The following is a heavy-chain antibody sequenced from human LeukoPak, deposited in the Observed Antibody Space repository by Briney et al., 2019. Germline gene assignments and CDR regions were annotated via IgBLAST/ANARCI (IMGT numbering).Heavy chain of an antibody. CDR3: ITPLPYSAQ. V-gene: IGHV3-15*07. J-gene: IGHJ4*02. Sequence: GGSLRLSCAASGFTFSNAYMNWVRQAPGKGLEWVGRIKPKTDGGTTEYAAPVKDRFSISRDDSKSMMYLQMNSLKTEDTAVYYCITPLPYSAQGGQGTLVTVSS. CDR2: IKPKTDGGTT. CDR1: GFTFSNAY. D-gene: IGHD2-21*01.